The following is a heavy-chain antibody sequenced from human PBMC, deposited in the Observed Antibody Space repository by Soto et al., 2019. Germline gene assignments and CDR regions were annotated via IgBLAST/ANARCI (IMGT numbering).Heavy chain of an antibody. CDR2: IWFDGSDK. Sequence: PGGSLRLSCAASGFTFSSYGMHWVRQAPSKGLEWVALIWFDGSDKYYVDSVKGRFTISRDNSKNTVHLQMNSLRVEDTAVYYCARLYCSSSSCYSVGAFDIRGQGTVVTVSS. CDR1: GFTFSSYG. J-gene: IGHJ3*02. CDR3: ARLYCSSSSCYSVGAFDI. V-gene: IGHV3-33*01. D-gene: IGHD2-2*01.